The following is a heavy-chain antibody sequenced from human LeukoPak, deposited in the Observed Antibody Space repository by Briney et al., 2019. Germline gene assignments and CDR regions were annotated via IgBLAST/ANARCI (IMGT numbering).Heavy chain of an antibody. J-gene: IGHJ5*02. Sequence: ASVKVSCKASGYTFTGYYMHWVRQAPGQGLEWMGWINPNSGGTNYAQKFQGRVTMTRDTSISTAYMELSRLRSDDTAVYYCARARRITMIVVANNWFDPWGQGTLVTVSS. CDR1: GYTFTGYY. CDR2: INPNSGGT. CDR3: ARARRITMIVVANNWFDP. V-gene: IGHV1-2*02. D-gene: IGHD3-22*01.